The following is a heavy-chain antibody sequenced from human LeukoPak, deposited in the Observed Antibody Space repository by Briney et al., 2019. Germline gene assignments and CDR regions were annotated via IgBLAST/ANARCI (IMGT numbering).Heavy chain of an antibody. CDR1: GGSISSYY. CDR2: IYYSGST. D-gene: IGHD6-19*01. Sequence: SETLSLTCTVSGGSISSYYWSWIRQPPGKGLEWIGYIYYSGSTNYNPSLKSRVTISVDTSKNQFSLKLSPVTAADTAVYYCARRGSGWYPAFDIWGQGTMVTVSS. CDR3: ARRGSGWYPAFDI. J-gene: IGHJ3*02. V-gene: IGHV4-59*08.